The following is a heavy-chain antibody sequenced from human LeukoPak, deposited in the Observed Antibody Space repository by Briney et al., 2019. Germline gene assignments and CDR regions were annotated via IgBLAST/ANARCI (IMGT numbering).Heavy chain of an antibody. V-gene: IGHV4-59*12. CDR3: ARDTSPVLWFGELVGNWFDP. CDR2: IYYSGYT. J-gene: IGHJ5*02. D-gene: IGHD3-10*01. CDR1: GGSISSYY. Sequence: SETLSLTCTVSGGSISSYYWSWIRQPPGKGLKWIGNIYYSGYTTYSPSLRSRVTISVDTSKNQFSLKLSSVTAADTAVYYCARDTSPVLWFGELVGNWFDPWGQGTLVTVSS.